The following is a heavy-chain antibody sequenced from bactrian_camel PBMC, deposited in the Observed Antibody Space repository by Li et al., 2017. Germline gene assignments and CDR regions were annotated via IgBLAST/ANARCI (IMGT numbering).Heavy chain of an antibody. Sequence: VQLVESGGGLVQPGGSLRLSCAISGFTFSNYAMSWVRQAPGKGLEWVAAIDSAGRTTYYGGSVLGRFTISRDNAENTVYLQLNSLKTEDMAMYYCIKDYASDRYGGSWYGGPFGYWGQGTQVTVS. V-gene: IGHV3S40*01. CDR2: IDSAGRTT. D-gene: IGHD6*01. J-gene: IGHJ6*01. CDR1: GFTFSNYA. CDR3: IKDYASDRYGGSWYGGPFGY.